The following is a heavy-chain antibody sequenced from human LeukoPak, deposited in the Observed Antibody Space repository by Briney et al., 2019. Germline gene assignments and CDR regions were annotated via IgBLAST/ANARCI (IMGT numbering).Heavy chain of an antibody. J-gene: IGHJ6*03. CDR2: IYYSGST. CDR3: ARRIGYGSGSYYYYYYYMDV. V-gene: IGHV4-39*01. D-gene: IGHD3-10*01. CDR1: GGSISSSSYS. Sequence: SETLSLTCTVSGGSISSSSYSWGWIRQPPGKGLEWIGSIYYSGSTYFNPSLKSRVTISVDTSKNQFSLKLSSVTAADTAVYYCARRIGYGSGSYYYYYYYMDVWGKGTTVTISS.